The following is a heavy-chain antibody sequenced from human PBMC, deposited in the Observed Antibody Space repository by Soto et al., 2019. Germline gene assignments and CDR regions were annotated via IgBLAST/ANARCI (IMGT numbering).Heavy chain of an antibody. D-gene: IGHD5-12*01. V-gene: IGHV4-59*01. Sequence: PSETLSLTCTVSGGSISSYYWSWIRQPPGKGLEWIGYIYYSGSTNYNPSLKSRVTISVDTSKNQFSLKLSSVTAADTAVYYCAGFGGYSGYDSYYYYYMDVWGKGTTVTVSS. J-gene: IGHJ6*03. CDR3: AGFGGYSGYDSYYYYYMDV. CDR2: IYYSGST. CDR1: GGSISSYY.